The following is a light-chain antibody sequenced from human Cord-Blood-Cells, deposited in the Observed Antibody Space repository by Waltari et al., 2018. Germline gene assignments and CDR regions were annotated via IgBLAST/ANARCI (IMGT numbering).Light chain of an antibody. V-gene: IGLV2-14*01. CDR3: SSYTSSSTFV. Sequence: QSALTQPASVSGSPGQSITISCTGTSSDVGGYNYVSWYQQHPGKAPKLMIYDVSKRPSGVSNRFSGSNSGNTASLTISGLQAEDEAYYYCSSYTSSSTFVFGTGTKVTVL. J-gene: IGLJ1*01. CDR2: DVS. CDR1: SSDVGGYNY.